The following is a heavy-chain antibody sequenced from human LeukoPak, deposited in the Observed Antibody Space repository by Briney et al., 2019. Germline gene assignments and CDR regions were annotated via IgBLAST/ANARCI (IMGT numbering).Heavy chain of an antibody. Sequence: SVKVSCKASGGTFSSYAISWVRQAPGQGLEWMGRIIPIFGTANYAQKFQGRVTITTDESTSTAYMELSSPRSEDTAVYYCARDEVSSSWHDDRRLDYWGQGTLVTVSS. J-gene: IGHJ4*02. CDR1: GGTFSSYA. CDR2: IIPIFGTA. D-gene: IGHD6-13*01. CDR3: ARDEVSSSWHDDRRLDY. V-gene: IGHV1-69*05.